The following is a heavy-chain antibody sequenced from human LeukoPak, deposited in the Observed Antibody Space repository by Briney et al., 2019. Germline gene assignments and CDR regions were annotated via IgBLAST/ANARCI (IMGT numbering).Heavy chain of an antibody. CDR3: ARCGGIAAKRGHWFDP. CDR2: IYSGGST. J-gene: IGHJ5*02. Sequence: PGGSLRLSCAASGFTVSSNYMSWVRQAPGKGLEWVSVIYSGGSTYYADSVKGRFTISRDNSKNTLYLQMNSLRAEDTAVYYCARCGGIAAKRGHWFDPWGQGTLVTVSS. D-gene: IGHD6-13*01. V-gene: IGHV3-66*01. CDR1: GFTVSSNY.